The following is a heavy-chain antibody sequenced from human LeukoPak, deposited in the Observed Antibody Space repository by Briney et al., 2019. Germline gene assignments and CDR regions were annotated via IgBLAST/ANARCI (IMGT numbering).Heavy chain of an antibody. Sequence: SVKVSCKASGYTFTSYYVHWVRQAPGQGLEWMGGIIPIFGTANYAQKFQGRVTITADESTSTAYMELSSLRSEDTAVYYCARGHDNSGYTAHPQRYYYYYGMDVWGQGTTVTVSS. CDR2: IIPIFGTA. J-gene: IGHJ6*02. CDR3: ARGHDNSGYTAHPQRYYYYYGMDV. V-gene: IGHV1-69*13. D-gene: IGHD3-22*01. CDR1: GYTFTSYY.